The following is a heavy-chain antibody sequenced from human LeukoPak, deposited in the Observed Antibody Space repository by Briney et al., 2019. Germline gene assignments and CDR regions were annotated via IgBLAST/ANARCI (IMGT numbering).Heavy chain of an antibody. J-gene: IGHJ4*02. Sequence: KPGASLRLSCVGSGITFSNAWMTLVRQPAGRGLEWAGRVKSKTDGGTTDYAEPVKGRFTISRDDSLKTLYLQMNSLETEDTGVYYCTSSGSSGAGDFDFWGQGTLVTVSS. CDR3: TSSGSSGAGDFDF. V-gene: IGHV3-15*01. D-gene: IGHD1-26*01. CDR1: GITFSNAW. CDR2: VKSKTDGGTT.